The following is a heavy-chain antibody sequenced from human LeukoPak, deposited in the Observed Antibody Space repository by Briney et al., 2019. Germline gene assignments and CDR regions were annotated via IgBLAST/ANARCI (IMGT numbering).Heavy chain of an antibody. CDR2: IYTGGTP. J-gene: IGHJ4*02. CDR3: ARGGIPDY. Sequence: PSETLSLTCTVSGGSISSYYWSWIRQPAGKGLEWIGRIYTGGTPNYNPSLKSRVTILVDTSRNQFSLKLSSVTAADTAVYYCARGGIPDYWGQGILVTVSS. CDR1: GGSISSYY. D-gene: IGHD2-21*01. V-gene: IGHV4-4*07.